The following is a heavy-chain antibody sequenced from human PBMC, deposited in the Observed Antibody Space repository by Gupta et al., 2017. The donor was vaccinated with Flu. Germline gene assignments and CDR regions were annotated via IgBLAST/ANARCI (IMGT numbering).Heavy chain of an antibody. D-gene: IGHD6-25*01. J-gene: IGHJ4*02. CDR3: ARERQRLGQEAEGNFDY. V-gene: IGHV6-1*01. Sequence: QVQLQQSGPGLVKPSQTLSLTCAISGASVSSNRAAWKWIRQSPSRGLEWLGRTYYRSKWGDDYAESVKSRITINPDTSKNQFSLQLNSVTPEDTAVYFCARERQRLGQEAEGNFDYWGQGTLVTVSS. CDR2: TYYRSKWGD. CDR1: GASVSSNRAA.